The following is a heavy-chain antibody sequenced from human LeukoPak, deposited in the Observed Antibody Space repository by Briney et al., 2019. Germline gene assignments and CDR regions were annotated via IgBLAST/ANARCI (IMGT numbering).Heavy chain of an antibody. CDR1: GFSLSTNW. V-gene: IGHV3-7*05. J-gene: IGHJ3*01. CDR3: ARDPDILIGVAFDV. D-gene: IGHD3-9*01. Sequence: PGGSLRLSCAASGFSLSTNWMSCVRDAPGKGLEWVANINQDGSQKCCVDSVKGRFTISRDNAKNSLFLQMNSLRAEDTAVYYCARDPDILIGVAFDVWGQGTMVTVSS. CDR2: INQDGSQK.